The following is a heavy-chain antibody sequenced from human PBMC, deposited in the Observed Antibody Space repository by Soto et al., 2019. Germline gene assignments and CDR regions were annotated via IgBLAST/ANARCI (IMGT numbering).Heavy chain of an antibody. CDR3: AKDLGYCSGGSSYHHDY. Sequence: PGGSLRLSCAASGFTFSSYGMHWVRQAPGKGLEWVAVISYDGSNKYYADSVKGRFTISRDNSKNTLYLQMNSLRAEDTAVYYCAKDLGYCSGGSSYHHDYWGQGTLVTVSS. CDR2: ISYDGSNK. D-gene: IGHD2-15*01. V-gene: IGHV3-30*18. J-gene: IGHJ4*02. CDR1: GFTFSSYG.